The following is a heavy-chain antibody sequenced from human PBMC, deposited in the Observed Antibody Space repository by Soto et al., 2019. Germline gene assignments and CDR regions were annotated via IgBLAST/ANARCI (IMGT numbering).Heavy chain of an antibody. CDR3: ARDWVPTIAVAGTMWFDP. Sequence: EGSLRLSCAASGFTFSSYAMHWVRQAPGKGLEWVAVISYDGSNKYYADSVKGRFTISRDNSKNTLYLQMNSLRAEDTAVYYCARDWVPTIAVAGTMWFDPWGQGTLVTVSS. CDR2: ISYDGSNK. CDR1: GFTFSSYA. J-gene: IGHJ5*02. D-gene: IGHD6-19*01. V-gene: IGHV3-30-3*01.